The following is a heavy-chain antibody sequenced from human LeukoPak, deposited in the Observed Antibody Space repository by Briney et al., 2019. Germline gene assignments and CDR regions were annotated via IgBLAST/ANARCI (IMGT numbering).Heavy chain of an antibody. J-gene: IGHJ4*02. CDR3: ARDGGYSYGYPPHFDY. CDR1: GGSFSSGSYY. CDR2: IYYSGGT. D-gene: IGHD5-18*01. V-gene: IGHV4-61*01. Sequence: SETLSLTCTVSGGSFSSGSYYWSWIRRPPGTGLESIAYIYYSGGTDYNPSLKSRVTISVDTSKNQFSLKLSSVTAADTAVYYCARDGGYSYGYPPHFDYWGQGTLVTVSS.